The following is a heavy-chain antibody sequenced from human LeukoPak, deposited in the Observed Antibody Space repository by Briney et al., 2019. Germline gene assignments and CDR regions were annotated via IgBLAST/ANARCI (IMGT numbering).Heavy chain of an antibody. CDR1: GYTFTGHY. CDR3: ARTTGTKGFDL. CDR2: INPNSGGT. D-gene: IGHD1-1*01. Sequence: ASVMVSCKASGYTFTGHYLHWVRQAPGQGVEWMGWINPNSGGTSYAQKFQGRVTMTRDVSITTAYMELSGLRSEDTAVYYCARTTGTKGFDLCGQGTLVTVSS. J-gene: IGHJ5*02. V-gene: IGHV1-2*02.